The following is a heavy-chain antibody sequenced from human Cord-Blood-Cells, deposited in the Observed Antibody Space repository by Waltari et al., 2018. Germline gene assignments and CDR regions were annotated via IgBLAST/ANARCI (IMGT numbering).Heavy chain of an antibody. Sequence: QVQLQQWGAGPLKPSETLSLTCAVYGGSFSGYYWSWIRQPPGKGLEWIGEINHSGSTNYNPSLKSRVTISVDTSKNQFSLKLSSVTAADTAVYYCARGYRGGYYYYWGQGTLVTVSS. J-gene: IGHJ4*02. CDR1: GGSFSGYY. D-gene: IGHD3-22*01. V-gene: IGHV4-34*01. CDR2: INHSGST. CDR3: ARGYRGGYYYY.